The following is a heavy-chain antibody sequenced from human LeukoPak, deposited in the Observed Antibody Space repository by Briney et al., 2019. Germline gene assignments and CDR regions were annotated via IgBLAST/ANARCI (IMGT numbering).Heavy chain of an antibody. J-gene: IGHJ1*01. CDR3: GRDPNGDYIGAFDFQR. V-gene: IGHV3-23*01. CDR1: GFTFSNFA. Sequence: GGSLRLSCVASGFTFSNFAMVWVRQAPGKGLEWVSAITAGSSTKKYADSVKDRFTISRGNSKDTLYLQMTSLRDEDTAVYYCGRDPNGDYIGAFDFQRWGRGTLVTVSS. CDR2: ITAGSSTK. D-gene: IGHD4-17*01.